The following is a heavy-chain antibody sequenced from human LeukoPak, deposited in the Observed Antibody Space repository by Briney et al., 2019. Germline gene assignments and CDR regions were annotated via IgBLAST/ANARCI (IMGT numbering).Heavy chain of an antibody. CDR3: ARGGGIAVAGLDY. D-gene: IGHD6-19*01. V-gene: IGHV4-31*03. CDR2: IYYSGST. Sequence: NPSETLSLTCTVSGGSISSGGHYWSWIRQHPGKGLEWIGYIYYSGSTYYNPSLKSRVTISVDTSRNQFSLKLSSVTAADTAVYYCARGGGIAVAGLDYWGQGTLVTVSS. CDR1: GGSISSGGHY. J-gene: IGHJ4*02.